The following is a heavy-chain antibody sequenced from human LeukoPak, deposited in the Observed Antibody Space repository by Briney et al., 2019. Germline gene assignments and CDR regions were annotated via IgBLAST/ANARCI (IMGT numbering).Heavy chain of an antibody. V-gene: IGHV4-59*01. CDR3: ARGPAHYYGSGSYYTA. J-gene: IGHJ4*02. CDR1: GGSISSYY. D-gene: IGHD3-10*01. CDR2: IYYSGRT. Sequence: SETLSLTCTVSGGSISSYYWSWIRQPPGKGLEWIGYIYYSGRTNYNPSLKSRVTISVDTSKNQFSLKLSSVTAADTAVYYCARGPAHYYGSGSYYTAWGQGTLVTVSS.